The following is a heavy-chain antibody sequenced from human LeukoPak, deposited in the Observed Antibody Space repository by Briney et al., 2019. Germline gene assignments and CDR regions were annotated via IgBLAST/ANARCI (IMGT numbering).Heavy chain of an antibody. CDR3: ARLVRYCSLSSCYPFDC. J-gene: IGHJ4*02. CDR1: GGSVTSTNW. D-gene: IGHD2-2*01. V-gene: IGHV4-39*01. CDR2: LYYSGGT. Sequence: SETLSLTCDVSGGSVTSTNWWTWVRQPPGKGLERIGSLYYSGGTYYNPSLKSRVTISIDTSKNQFSLKLNSVTAADTAVYYCARLVRYCSLSSCYPFDCWGQGTLVTVSS.